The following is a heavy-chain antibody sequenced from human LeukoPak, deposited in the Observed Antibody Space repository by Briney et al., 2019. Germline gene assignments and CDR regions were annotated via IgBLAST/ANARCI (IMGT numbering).Heavy chain of an antibody. CDR1: GGTFSSYA. CDR2: IIPILGIA. V-gene: IGHV1-69*04. D-gene: IGHD3-22*01. J-gene: IGHJ4*02. CDR3: ARDPSGDRDSSGYYYAPY. Sequence: SVKVSCKASGGTFSSYAISWVRQASGQGLEWMGRIIPILGIANYAQKFQGRVTITADKSTSTAYMELSSLRSEDTAVYYCARDPSGDRDSSGYYYAPYWGQGTLVTVSS.